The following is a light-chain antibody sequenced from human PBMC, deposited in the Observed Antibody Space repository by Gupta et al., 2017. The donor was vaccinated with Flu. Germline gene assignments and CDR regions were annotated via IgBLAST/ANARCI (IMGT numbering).Light chain of an antibody. Sequence: DIVMTQSPDSLAVSLGERATINCKSSQSILYSSNNKIYLAWYQQKPGQRPKLLINWASTRESGVPDRFVGSGPGIDFTLTISSLQAEDVAVYYCQQFYTTPYSFGQGTKLEIK. J-gene: IGKJ2*03. CDR1: QSILYSSNNKIY. CDR2: WAS. V-gene: IGKV4-1*01. CDR3: QQFYTTPYS.